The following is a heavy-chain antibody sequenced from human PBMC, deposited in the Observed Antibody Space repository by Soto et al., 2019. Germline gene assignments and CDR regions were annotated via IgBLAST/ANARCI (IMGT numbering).Heavy chain of an antibody. CDR1: GFTFSSYA. J-gene: IGHJ4*02. V-gene: IGHV3-23*01. Sequence: EVRLLESGGALVQPGGSLRLSCAASGFTFSSYAMSWVRQAPGKGLEWVSVITGSGGCTTYADSVIGRFTMSRDNSKNTRLLQKTRQRAEDAAVSYCAKASYSDDWYQFDFCGQGTVVTVSS. CDR3: AKASYSDDWYQFDF. CDR2: ITGSGGCT. D-gene: IGHD6-19*01.